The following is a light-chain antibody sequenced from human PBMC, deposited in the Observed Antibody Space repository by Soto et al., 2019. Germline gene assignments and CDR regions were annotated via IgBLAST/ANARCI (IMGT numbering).Light chain of an antibody. Sequence: QSVLTQPPSVSGAPGQRVTISCTGSSSNIGAAYDVHWYRQLPGTAPKLLIYGNNNRPSGVPDRFSGSKSGTSASLAITGLQAEDEADYYCKSYDSSLSGYVFGTGTKVTVL. J-gene: IGLJ1*01. CDR1: SSNIGAAYD. V-gene: IGLV1-40*01. CDR3: KSYDSSLSGYV. CDR2: GNN.